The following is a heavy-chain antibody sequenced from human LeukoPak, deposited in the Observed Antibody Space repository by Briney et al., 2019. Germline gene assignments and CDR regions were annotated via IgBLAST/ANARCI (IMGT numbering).Heavy chain of an antibody. V-gene: IGHV3-21*01. J-gene: IGHJ4*02. CDR1: GFTFSAYS. Sequence: GGSLRLSCAASGFTFSAYSMDWVRQAPGKGLEWVSSISSSSNYIYYADSVKGRFTISRDNAKNSLYLQMNSLRAEDTAFYYCARDLGYDGRGLCHYFTSWGQGTLVTVSS. D-gene: IGHD3-22*01. CDR3: ARDLGYDGRGLCHYFTS. CDR2: ISSSSNYI.